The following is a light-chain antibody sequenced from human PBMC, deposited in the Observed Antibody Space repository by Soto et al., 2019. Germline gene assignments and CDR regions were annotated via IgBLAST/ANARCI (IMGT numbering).Light chain of an antibody. CDR1: QSVSSN. J-gene: IGKJ1*01. CDR3: QQYGSSGT. Sequence: IVLTQSPGPLSLSPGERATLSCWASQSVSSNLAWYQQKPGQAPRLLIYGASNRATGIPDRFSGSGSGTDFTLTISRLEPEDFAVYYCQQYGSSGTFGQGTKVDIK. CDR2: GAS. V-gene: IGKV3-20*01.